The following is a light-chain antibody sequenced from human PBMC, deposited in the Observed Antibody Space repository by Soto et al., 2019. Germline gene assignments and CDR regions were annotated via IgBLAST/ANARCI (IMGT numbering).Light chain of an antibody. CDR2: GNS. J-gene: IGLJ3*02. CDR1: NSNIGAGYD. CDR3: QSYDSSLSGWV. V-gene: IGLV1-40*01. Sequence: QSVLTQPPSVSGVPGQRVTISCTGYNSNIGAGYDVHWYQQLPGTAPKLLIYGNSNRPSGVPDRFSASKSGTSASLAITGLQAEDEADYYCQSYDSSLSGWVFGGGTQLTVL.